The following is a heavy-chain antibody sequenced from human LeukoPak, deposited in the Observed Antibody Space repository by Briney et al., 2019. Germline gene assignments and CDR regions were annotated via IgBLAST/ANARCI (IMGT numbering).Heavy chain of an antibody. Sequence: GRSLRLSCAASGFTFSSYGMSWVRQAPGKGLEWVSAISGSGGSTYYADSVKGRFTISRDNAKNSLYLQMNSLRAEDTAVYYCARDQGTMIPTHFDYWGQGTLVTVSS. CDR1: GFTFSSYG. D-gene: IGHD3-22*01. CDR2: ISGSGGST. J-gene: IGHJ4*02. V-gene: IGHV3-23*01. CDR3: ARDQGTMIPTHFDY.